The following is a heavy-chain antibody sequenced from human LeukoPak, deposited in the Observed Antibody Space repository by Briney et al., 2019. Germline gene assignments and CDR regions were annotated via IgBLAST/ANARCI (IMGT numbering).Heavy chain of an antibody. V-gene: IGHV1-18*01. Sequence: ASVKVSCKASGYTFTSYGISWVRQAPGQGLEWMGWISAYNGNTNYAQKLQGRVTMTTDTSTSTAYMELRSLRSDDTAVYYCARDTGTRYSSSWPFDYWGQGTLVTVSS. CDR1: GYTFTSYG. CDR3: ARDTGTRYSSSWPFDY. J-gene: IGHJ4*02. D-gene: IGHD6-13*01. CDR2: ISAYNGNT.